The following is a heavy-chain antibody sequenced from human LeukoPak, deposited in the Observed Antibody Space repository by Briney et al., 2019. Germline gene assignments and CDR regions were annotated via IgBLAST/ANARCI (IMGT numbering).Heavy chain of an antibody. CDR2: IYHSGST. V-gene: IGHV4-38-2*02. Sequence: SETLSLTCTVSGYSISSGYYWGWIRQPSGKGLEWIGSIYHSGSTYYNPSLKSRVTISVDTSKNQFSLKLSSVTAADTAVYYCARGSDYYDSSGYYLPYYFDYWGQGTLVTVSS. D-gene: IGHD3-22*01. J-gene: IGHJ4*02. CDR1: GYSISSGYY. CDR3: ARGSDYYDSSGYYLPYYFDY.